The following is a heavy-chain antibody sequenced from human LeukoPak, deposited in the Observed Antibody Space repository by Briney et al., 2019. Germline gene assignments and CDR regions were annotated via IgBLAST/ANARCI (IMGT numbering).Heavy chain of an antibody. J-gene: IGHJ4*02. V-gene: IGHV4-59*01. D-gene: IGHD1-26*01. CDR3: ARTLSRWDPFDY. CDR1: GGSISSYY. Sequence: SETLSLTCTVSGGSISSYYWSWIRQPLGKGLEWIGYISYSGSTNYNPSLKSRVIISLDTSKNQFSLKLSSVTAADTAVYYCARTLSRWDPFDYWGQGTLVTVSS. CDR2: ISYSGST.